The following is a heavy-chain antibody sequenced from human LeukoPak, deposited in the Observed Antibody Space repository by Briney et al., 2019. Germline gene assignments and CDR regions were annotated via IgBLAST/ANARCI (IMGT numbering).Heavy chain of an antibody. V-gene: IGHV3-9*01. CDR3: AINGGGDSGYGNFDY. CDR1: GFTFDDYA. CDR2: INWNSDSI. D-gene: IGHD5-12*01. J-gene: IGHJ4*02. Sequence: TGGSLRLSCAVSGFTFDDYAMHWVRQVPGKGLEGVSGINWNSDSIGYADSVKGRFTTSRDNAKNSLYLQMNSLRAEDTAFYYCAINGGGDSGYGNFDYWGQGTLVTVSS.